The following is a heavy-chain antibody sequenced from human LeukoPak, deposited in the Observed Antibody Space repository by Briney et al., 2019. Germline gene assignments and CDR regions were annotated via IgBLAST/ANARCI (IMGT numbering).Heavy chain of an antibody. J-gene: IGHJ3*02. CDR1: GGSISSGGYY. Sequence: SETLSLTCTVSGGSISSGGYYWSWIRQHPGKGLEWIGYIYYSGSTYYNPSLKSRVTISVDTSKNQFSLKLSSVTAADTAVYYCARRCCSGGSCFLDIWGQGTMVTVSS. CDR2: IYYSGST. D-gene: IGHD2-15*01. V-gene: IGHV4-31*03. CDR3: ARRCCSGGSCFLDI.